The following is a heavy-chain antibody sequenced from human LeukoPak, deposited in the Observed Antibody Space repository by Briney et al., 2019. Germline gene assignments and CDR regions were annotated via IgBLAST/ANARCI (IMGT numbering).Heavy chain of an antibody. CDR3: ASRFY. CDR2: IKRNSNTI. Sequence: QAGRSLRLSCTASGLTFSNYSMNWVRQAPGKGLEWLSYIKRNSNTIYYADSVKGRFFISRDNAEKSLYLQMNSLRVEDTGVYFCASRFYWGQGALVTVSS. V-gene: IGHV3-48*04. J-gene: IGHJ4*02. CDR1: GLTFSNYS.